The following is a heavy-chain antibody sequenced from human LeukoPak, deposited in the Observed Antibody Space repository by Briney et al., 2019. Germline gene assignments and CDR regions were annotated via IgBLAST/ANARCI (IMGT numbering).Heavy chain of an antibody. Sequence: GGSLRLSCAASGFMFGNYGMHWVRQAPSQGLEWVALIWYDGSKKYYADSVKGRFTVSRDNSENTLYLQMNSLRADDTAVYYCARGLQPPVLYGMDVWGQGTTATVSS. V-gene: IGHV3-33*01. D-gene: IGHD4-11*01. CDR2: IWYDGSKK. CDR1: GFMFGNYG. CDR3: ARGLQPPVLYGMDV. J-gene: IGHJ6*02.